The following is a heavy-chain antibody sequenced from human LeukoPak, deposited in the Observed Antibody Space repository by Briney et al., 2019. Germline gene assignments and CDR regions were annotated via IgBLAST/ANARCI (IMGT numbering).Heavy chain of an antibody. CDR3: AKDRLYYYDTSGPLDY. Sequence: GGSLRLSCEASGFTFSSFAMHWVRQAPGKGLEWVAFVRFDGSNKYYADSVKGRFTISRDNSKNTLYLQMNSLRAEDTAVYYCAKDRLYYYDTSGPLDYWGQGSLVTVSS. D-gene: IGHD3-22*01. CDR1: GFTFSSFA. J-gene: IGHJ4*02. CDR2: VRFDGSNK. V-gene: IGHV3-30*02.